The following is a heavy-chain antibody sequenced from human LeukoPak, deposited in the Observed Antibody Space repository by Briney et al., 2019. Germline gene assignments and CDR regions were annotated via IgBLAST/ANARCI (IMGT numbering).Heavy chain of an antibody. CDR3: ARDEKVAAAGPYNWFDP. CDR1: GDSVSSNSAA. J-gene: IGHJ5*02. V-gene: IGHV6-1*01. Sequence: SQTLSLTCAISGDSVSSNSAAWNWIRQSPSRGLEWLGRTYYRSKWYNDYAVSVKSRITINPDTSKNQFSLQLNSVTPEDTAVYYCARDEKVAAAGPYNWFDPWGQGTLVTVSS. D-gene: IGHD6-13*01. CDR2: TYYRSKWYN.